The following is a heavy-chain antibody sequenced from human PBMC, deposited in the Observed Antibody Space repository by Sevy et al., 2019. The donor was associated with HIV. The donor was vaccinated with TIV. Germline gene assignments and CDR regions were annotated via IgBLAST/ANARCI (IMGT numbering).Heavy chain of an antibody. CDR2: IYYSGST. Sequence: SETLSLTCTVSGGSISSYYWSWIRQPPGKGLEWIGYIYYSGSTNYNPSLKSRVTISVDTSKNQFSLKLSSVTAADTAVYYCARGWDLSGIKNWFDPWGQGTLVTVSS. CDR1: GGSISSYY. V-gene: IGHV4-59*01. J-gene: IGHJ5*02. D-gene: IGHD1-20*01. CDR3: ARGWDLSGIKNWFDP.